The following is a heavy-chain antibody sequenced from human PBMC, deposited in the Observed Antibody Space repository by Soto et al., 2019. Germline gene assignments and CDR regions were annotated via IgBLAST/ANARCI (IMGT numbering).Heavy chain of an antibody. V-gene: IGHV3-30*18. D-gene: IGHD5-18*01. CDR2: ISYDGSNK. J-gene: IGHJ4*02. CDR3: AKEDSYGTLDY. Sequence: QVQLVESGGGVVQPGRSLRLSCAASGFTFSSYGMHWVRQAPVKGLEWVAVISYDGSNKYYADSVKGRFTISRDNSKNTLYLQMNSLRAEDTAVYYCAKEDSYGTLDYWGQGTLVTVSS. CDR1: GFTFSSYG.